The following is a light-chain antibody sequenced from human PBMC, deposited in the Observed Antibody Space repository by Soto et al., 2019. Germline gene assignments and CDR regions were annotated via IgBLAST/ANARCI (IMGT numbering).Light chain of an antibody. Sequence: DIQMTQSPASLSVSVGDRVTITCRASQSINNYLNWYLQRPGQAPKLLIRSASTLQRGVPSRFSGSGSRTEFTLTIADLQPDDFGPYYCQQSLTMPITFGCGTRLDIK. CDR1: QSINNY. CDR2: SAS. CDR3: QQSLTMPIT. J-gene: IGKJ5*01. V-gene: IGKV1-39*01.